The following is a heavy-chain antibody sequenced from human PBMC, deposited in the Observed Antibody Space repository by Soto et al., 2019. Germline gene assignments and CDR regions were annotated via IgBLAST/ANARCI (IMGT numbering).Heavy chain of an antibody. CDR1: GFTFSSYS. J-gene: IGHJ4*02. CDR2: ISSIGSTI. CDR3: ATAVAVTVFDY. V-gene: IGHV3-48*02. Sequence: EVQLVESGGGLVQPGTSLRLSCAASGFTFSSYSMSWIRQTPGQGLEWLSYISSIGSTIYYRDSVKGRFTMSRDNANDSLYMQMNSLRDDDTAVYYCATAVAVTVFDYWCQGALVSGSS. D-gene: IGHD6-19*01.